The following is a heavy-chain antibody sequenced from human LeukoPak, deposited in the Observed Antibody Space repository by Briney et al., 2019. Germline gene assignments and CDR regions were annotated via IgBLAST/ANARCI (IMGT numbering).Heavy chain of an antibody. CDR1: GFTFRSYD. CDR3: ARAAYSSTSYSRYFDL. D-gene: IGHD6-13*01. Sequence: AGSLRLSCAASGFTFRSYDMHWVRRATGKGLEWVSGIGTAGEIYYPGSVKGRFTISRENAKNSLYLQMNSLRAGDTAVYYCARAAYSSTSYSRYFDLWGRGTLVTVSS. CDR2: IGTAGEI. J-gene: IGHJ2*01. V-gene: IGHV3-13*01.